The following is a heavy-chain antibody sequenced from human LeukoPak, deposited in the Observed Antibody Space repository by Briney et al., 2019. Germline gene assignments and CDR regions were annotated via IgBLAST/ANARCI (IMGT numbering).Heavy chain of an antibody. V-gene: IGHV3-74*03. J-gene: IGHJ4*02. D-gene: IGHD3-22*01. CDR1: GFTFSSYW. CDR3: ARDRYDTYYYDSSGYR. Sequence: GGSLRLSCAASGFTFSSYWMHWVRQAPGKGLVWVSRINSDGSSTTYADSVKGRFTISRDNAKNTLYLQTNSLRAEDTAVYYCARDRYDTYYYDSSGYRWGQGTLVTVSS. CDR2: INSDGSST.